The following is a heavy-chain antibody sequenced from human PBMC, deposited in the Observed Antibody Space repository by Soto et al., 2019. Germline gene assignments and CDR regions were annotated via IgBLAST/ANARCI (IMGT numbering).Heavy chain of an antibody. CDR1: GFTFSSYG. Sequence: QAQLVESGGGVVQPGKSLRLSCAASGFTFSSYGMHWVRQAPGKGLEWVAVIWYDGSTKYYADSVKGRFTISRDNSKNTLYLQMNSLGAEDTAVYYCAREWEIAAAGNRNWFDPWGQGTLFTVSS. CDR3: AREWEIAAAGNRNWFDP. D-gene: IGHD6-13*01. V-gene: IGHV3-33*01. J-gene: IGHJ5*02. CDR2: IWYDGSTK.